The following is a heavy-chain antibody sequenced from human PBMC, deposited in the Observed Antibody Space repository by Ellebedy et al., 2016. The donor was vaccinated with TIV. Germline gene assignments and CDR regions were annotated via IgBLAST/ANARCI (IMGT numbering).Heavy chain of an antibody. D-gene: IGHD3-22*01. Sequence: GESLKISCKGSGYSFAKYWIGWVRQMPGKGLEWMGIIYPGDSYTKYSPSFQGQVTISADKSISTAYLQWSSLKASDTAMYYCARGHSGYGAAFDYWGQGTLVTVSS. V-gene: IGHV5-51*01. CDR1: GYSFAKYW. J-gene: IGHJ4*02. CDR2: IYPGDSYT. CDR3: ARGHSGYGAAFDY.